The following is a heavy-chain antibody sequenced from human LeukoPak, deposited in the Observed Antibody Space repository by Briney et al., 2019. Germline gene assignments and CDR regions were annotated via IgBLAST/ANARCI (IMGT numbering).Heavy chain of an antibody. Sequence: GGSLRLSCAASGFTFSSYSMNWVRQAPGKGLEWVSSISSSSYTYYADSVKGRFTISRDNAKNSLYLQMNSLRAEDTAVYYCARDRGWLQYYFDYWGQGTLVTVSS. J-gene: IGHJ4*02. D-gene: IGHD5-24*01. CDR1: GFTFSSYS. V-gene: IGHV3-21*01. CDR2: ISSSSYT. CDR3: ARDRGWLQYYFDY.